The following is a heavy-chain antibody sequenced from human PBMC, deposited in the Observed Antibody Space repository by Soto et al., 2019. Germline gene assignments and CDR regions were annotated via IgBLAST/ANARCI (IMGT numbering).Heavy chain of an antibody. V-gene: IGHV4-39*01. CDR1: GDSSVSSSSYY. CDR3: ASEVSSTDGMDV. Sequence: SETLSLTCTVSGDSSVSSSSYYWGWIRQPPGKGLEWIGSIYYTGNTSYSPSFRSRLTISVDTSKSKFSLKLRSVTAADTATYYCASEVSSTDGMDVWGQGTTVTVSS. J-gene: IGHJ6*02. D-gene: IGHD2-15*01. CDR2: IYYTGNT.